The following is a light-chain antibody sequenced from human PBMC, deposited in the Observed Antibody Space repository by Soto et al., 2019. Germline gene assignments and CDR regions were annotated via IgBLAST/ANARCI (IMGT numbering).Light chain of an antibody. CDR1: SSNIGAGYD. J-gene: IGLJ2*01. V-gene: IGLV1-40*01. CDR2: GNS. CDR3: QSYDSSLSGSV. Sequence: QLVLTQPPSVSGAPGQRVTISCTGSSSNIGAGYDVHWYQQLPGTAPKLLIHGNSNRPSGVPDRFSGSKSGTSASLAITGLQAEAEADYYRQSYDSSLSGSVFGGGSKLAVL.